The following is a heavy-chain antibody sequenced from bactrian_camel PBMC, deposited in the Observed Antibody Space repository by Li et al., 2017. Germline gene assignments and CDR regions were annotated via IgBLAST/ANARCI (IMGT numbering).Heavy chain of an antibody. V-gene: IGHV3S54*01. CDR1: GNTYSTNC. Sequence: HVQLVESGGGSVQAGGSLLLSCAASGNTYSTNCMGWFRQFPGKEREGVAAIFLGGPFLGGRRSFYSDSVLGRFTVSRDNAKNTMYLEMNRLKYEDTALYYCASGFGASDAARRGQGTQVTVS. J-gene: IGHJ4*01. D-gene: IGHD4*01. CDR3: ASGFGASDAAR. CDR2: IFLGGPFLGGRRS.